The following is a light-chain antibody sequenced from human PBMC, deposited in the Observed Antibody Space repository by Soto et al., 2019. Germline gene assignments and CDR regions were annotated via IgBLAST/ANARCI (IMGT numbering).Light chain of an antibody. CDR2: GNI. V-gene: IGLV1-40*01. CDR1: SSNIGAGYD. J-gene: IGLJ2*01. CDR3: QSYDSSLSAVV. Sequence: QSVLTQPPSVSGAPGQRVTISCTGGSSNIGAGYDVHWYQQLPGTAPKLLIYGNINRPSGVPDRFSGSKSGTSASLAITGLQAEDEADYYCQSYDSSLSAVVFGGGTKLTVL.